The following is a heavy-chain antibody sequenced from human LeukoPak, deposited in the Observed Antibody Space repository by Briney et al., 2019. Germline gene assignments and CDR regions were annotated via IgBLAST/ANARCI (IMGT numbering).Heavy chain of an antibody. Sequence: ASVKVSCKASGYTFTNYAITWVRQAPGQGLEWMGWINTYNVNTNYAQRLQDRVTMTTEKSTSTAYMELRSLTSDDTAVCYCARVDGRGYYYGMDVWGQGTTVTVSS. CDR1: GYTFTNYA. D-gene: IGHD3-10*02. CDR3: ARVDGRGYYYGMDV. V-gene: IGHV1-18*01. CDR2: INTYNVNT. J-gene: IGHJ6*02.